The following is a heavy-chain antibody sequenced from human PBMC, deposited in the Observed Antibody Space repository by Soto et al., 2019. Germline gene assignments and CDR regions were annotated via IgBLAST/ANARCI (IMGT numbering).Heavy chain of an antibody. Sequence: SETXSLXXAVSGDSISXXXXXXXRQPPGKGLESIGYLYYGRSANYNPSLKSRVTLSLDTSTNQCSLTLSSMTAADTAVYYCALRSMAVVPEYWGQGTLVTVSS. V-gene: IGHV4-59*01. CDR3: ALRSMAVVPEY. CDR1: GDSISXXX. D-gene: IGHD3-22*01. CDR2: LYYGRSA. J-gene: IGHJ4*02.